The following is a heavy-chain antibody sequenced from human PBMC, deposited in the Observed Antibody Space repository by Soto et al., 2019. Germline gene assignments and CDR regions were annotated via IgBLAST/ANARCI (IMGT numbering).Heavy chain of an antibody. CDR1: GFSLSTSGVG. V-gene: IGHV2-5*02. CDR3: AHRHIIGMYSSSSEEANDAFDI. J-gene: IGHJ3*02. Sequence: QITLKESGPTLVKPTQTLTLTCTFSGFSLSTSGVGVGWIRQPPGKALAWLALIYWDDDKRYSPSLKSRLTIDKDTSKSQVVLTMTNRDPVDTATYYSAHRHIIGMYSSSSEEANDAFDIWGQGTMVTVSS. D-gene: IGHD6-6*01. CDR2: IYWDDDK.